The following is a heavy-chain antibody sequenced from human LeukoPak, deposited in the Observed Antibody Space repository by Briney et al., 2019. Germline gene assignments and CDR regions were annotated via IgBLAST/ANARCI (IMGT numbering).Heavy chain of an antibody. V-gene: IGHV3-53*01. Sequence: GGSLRLSCAASGFTVSSNYMSWVRQAPGKGLEWVSVIYSGGSTCYADSVKGRFTISRDNSKNTLHLQMNSLRAEDTAVYYCASGRGDYYDGYYFDYWGQGTLVTVSS. CDR3: ASGRGDYYDGYYFDY. J-gene: IGHJ4*02. CDR1: GFTVSSNY. D-gene: IGHD3-22*01. CDR2: IYSGGST.